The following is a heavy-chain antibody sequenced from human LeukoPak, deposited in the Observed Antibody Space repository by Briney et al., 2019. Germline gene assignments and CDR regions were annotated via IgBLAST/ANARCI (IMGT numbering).Heavy chain of an antibody. J-gene: IGHJ5*02. D-gene: IGHD6-13*01. Sequence: SQTLSLTCTVSGGSISNGGNYWSWIRRHPGKGLEWIGYIYYSGITYYNPSLKSRVTLLVDTSQNQFSLKLSSVTAADTAVYYCASHSSSARGVWFDPWGQGTLVTVSS. CDR2: IYYSGIT. CDR3: ASHSSSARGVWFDP. CDR1: GGSISNGGNY. V-gene: IGHV4-31*03.